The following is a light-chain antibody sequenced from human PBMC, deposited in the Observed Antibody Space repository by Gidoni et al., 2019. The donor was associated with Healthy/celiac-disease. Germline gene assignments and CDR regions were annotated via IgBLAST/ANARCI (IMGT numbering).Light chain of an antibody. V-gene: IGLV3-1*01. CDR2: QDS. CDR1: KLGDKY. J-gene: IGLJ2*01. CDR3: QAWDSSTVV. Sequence: SYQLSQPPSVSVPPGQTARITCPGDKLGDKYACWYQQKPGQSPVLVFYQDSKRPSGIPERFSGSNSGNTATLTISGTQAMDEADYDCQAWDSSTVVFGGGTKLTVL.